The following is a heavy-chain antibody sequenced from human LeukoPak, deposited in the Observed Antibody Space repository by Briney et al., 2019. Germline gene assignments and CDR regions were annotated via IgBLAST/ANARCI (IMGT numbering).Heavy chain of an antibody. V-gene: IGHV4-38-2*02. D-gene: IGHD5-18*01. CDR3: ARDRGYSYYFDP. CDR2: MFHSGST. J-gene: IGHJ5*02. Sequence: SETLSLTCTVSGYSISSGYYWGWIRQPPGKGLEWIGSMFHSGSTHFNPSLKSRVTISVDTSKNQFSLKLSSVTAADTAVYYCARDRGYSYYFDPWGQGTLVTVSS. CDR1: GYSISSGYY.